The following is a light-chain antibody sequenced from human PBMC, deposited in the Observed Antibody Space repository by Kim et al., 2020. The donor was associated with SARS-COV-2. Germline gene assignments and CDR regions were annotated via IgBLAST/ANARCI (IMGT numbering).Light chain of an antibody. V-gene: IGLV6-57*01. CDR1: SGSIASNY. CDR2: ENN. J-gene: IGLJ3*02. Sequence: GKTLTISCTRSSGSIASNYVQWYQQRPGSSPTTVIYENNQRPSGVPDRFSGSIDSSSNSASLTISGLKTEDEADYYCQSYDISTQVFGGGTQLTVL. CDR3: QSYDISTQV.